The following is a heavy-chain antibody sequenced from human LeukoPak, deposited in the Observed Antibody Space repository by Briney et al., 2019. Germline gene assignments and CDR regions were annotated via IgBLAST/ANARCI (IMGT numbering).Heavy chain of an antibody. D-gene: IGHD6-19*01. V-gene: IGHV3-23*01. CDR2: ISGSGGST. Sequence: PGGSLRLSCAASGFTFSSYAMSWVRQAPGKGLEWVSAISGSGGSTYYADSVKGRFTISRDSSKNTLYLQMNSLRAEDTAVYYCAKSVAVAGTGDDYWGQGTLVTVSS. CDR1: GFTFSSYA. J-gene: IGHJ4*02. CDR3: AKSVAVAGTGDDY.